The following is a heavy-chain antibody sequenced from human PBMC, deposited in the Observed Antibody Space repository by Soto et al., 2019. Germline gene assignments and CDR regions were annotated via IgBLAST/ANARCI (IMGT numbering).Heavy chain of an antibody. CDR3: AKANSRIKIFAVVIPHFDY. CDR1: GFTFSSYA. CDR2: ISGSGGST. Sequence: PGGSLRLSCAASGFTFSSYAMSWVRQAPGKGLEWVSAISGSGGSTYYADSVKGRFTISRDNSKNTLYLQMNSLRAEDTAVYYCAKANSRIKIFAVVIPHFDYWGQGTLVTVSS. D-gene: IGHD3-3*01. J-gene: IGHJ4*02. V-gene: IGHV3-23*01.